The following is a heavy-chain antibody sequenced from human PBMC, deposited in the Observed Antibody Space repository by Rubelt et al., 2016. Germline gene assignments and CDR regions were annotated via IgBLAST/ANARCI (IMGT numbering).Heavy chain of an antibody. D-gene: IGHD6-13*01. CDR3: ARAGSSSWTHYYYYYGMDV. J-gene: IGHJ6*02. CDR2: IIPIFGTA. V-gene: IGHV1-69*01. Sequence: MGGIIPIFGTANYAQKFQGRVTITADESTSTAYMELSSLRSEDTAVYYCARAGSSSWTHYYYYYGMDVWGQGTTVTVSS.